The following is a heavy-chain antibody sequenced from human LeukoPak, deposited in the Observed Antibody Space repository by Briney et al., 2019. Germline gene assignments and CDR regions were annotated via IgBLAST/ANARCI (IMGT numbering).Heavy chain of an antibody. D-gene: IGHD6-13*01. CDR2: INHSGST. V-gene: IGHV4-34*01. CDR3: ARDTGGSRGGVIDY. CDR1: GGSFSGYY. J-gene: IGHJ4*02. Sequence: SETLSLTCAVYGGSFSGYYWSWIRQPPGKGLEWIGEINHSGSTNYNPSLKSRVTISVDTSKNQFSLKLSSVTAADTAVYYCARDTGGSRGGVIDYWGQGTLVTVSS.